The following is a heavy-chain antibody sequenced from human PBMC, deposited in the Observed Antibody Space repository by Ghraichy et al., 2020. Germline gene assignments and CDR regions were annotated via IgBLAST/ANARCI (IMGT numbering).Heavy chain of an antibody. V-gene: IGHV3-23*01. J-gene: IGHJ4*02. Sequence: LSLTCAASGFTFSKFAMTWVRQVPGKGLEWVSLISGSGSSTYYADSVRGRITISRDNSKNALYLQMNSLRAEDTAAYYCAKTSSDFWSGYIDCWGQGTLVTVSS. D-gene: IGHD3-3*01. CDR1: GFTFSKFA. CDR3: AKTSSDFWSGYIDC. CDR2: ISGSGSST.